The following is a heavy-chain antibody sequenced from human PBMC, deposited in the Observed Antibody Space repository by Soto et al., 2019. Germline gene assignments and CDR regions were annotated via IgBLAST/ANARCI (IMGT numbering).Heavy chain of an antibody. V-gene: IGHV3-23*01. J-gene: IGHJ5*02. CDR2: ISGSGGST. Sequence: PSETLSLTCTVSGGSVNSGSYYWSWVRQAPGKGLEWVSAISGSGGSTYYADSVKGRFTISRDNSKNTLYLQMNSLRAEDTAVYYCARPEMVRGVPWGQGTLVTVSS. CDR1: GGSVNSGSYY. D-gene: IGHD3-10*01. CDR3: ARPEMVRGVP.